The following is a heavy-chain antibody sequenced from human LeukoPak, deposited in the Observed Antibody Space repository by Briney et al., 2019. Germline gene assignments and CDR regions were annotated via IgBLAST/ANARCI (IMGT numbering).Heavy chain of an antibody. J-gene: IGHJ4*02. CDR1: GYTFTGYY. Sequence: ASVKVSCKASGYTFTGYYMHWVRQARGQGLEWMGWINPNSGGTNYAQKFQGRVTMTRDTSISTAYMELSRLRSDDTAVYYCARDWTRYCSSTSCYDYWGQGTLVTVSS. D-gene: IGHD2-2*01. V-gene: IGHV1-2*02. CDR3: ARDWTRYCSSTSCYDY. CDR2: INPNSGGT.